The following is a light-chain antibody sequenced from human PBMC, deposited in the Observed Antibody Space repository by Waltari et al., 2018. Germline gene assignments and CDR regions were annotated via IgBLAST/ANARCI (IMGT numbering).Light chain of an antibody. J-gene: IGKJ4*01. Sequence: ELVLTQSPATLSLSPGERATLSCRASQSVSSYLAWYQQKPGQAPRLLIYDASNRATGIPARFSGSGSGTDFTLTISFLEPEDFAVYYCQQRSNWPSLTFGGGTKVEIK. V-gene: IGKV3-11*01. CDR3: QQRSNWPSLT. CDR2: DAS. CDR1: QSVSSY.